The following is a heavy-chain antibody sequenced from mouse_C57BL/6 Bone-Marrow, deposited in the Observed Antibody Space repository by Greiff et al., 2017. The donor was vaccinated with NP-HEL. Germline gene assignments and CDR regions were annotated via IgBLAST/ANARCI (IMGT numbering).Heavy chain of an antibody. CDR3: ARSQLRLRPYYYAMDY. Sequence: QVQLQQPGAELVKPGASVKFSCKASGYTFTSYWMHWVKQRPGQGLEWIGMIHPNSGSTNYNEKFKSKATLTVDKSSSTAYMQLSSQTSEDCAVYYGARSQLRLRPYYYAMDYWGQGTSVTVSA. CDR1: GYTFTSYW. V-gene: IGHV1-64*01. D-gene: IGHD3-2*02. J-gene: IGHJ4*01. CDR2: IHPNSGST.